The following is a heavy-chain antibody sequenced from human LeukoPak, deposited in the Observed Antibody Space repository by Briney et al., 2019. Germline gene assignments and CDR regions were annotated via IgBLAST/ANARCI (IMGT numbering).Heavy chain of an antibody. J-gene: IGHJ4*02. V-gene: IGHV3-20*04. CDR3: ARGGRGILWFGELGKFDY. D-gene: IGHD3-10*01. CDR2: IKWDGGRT. Sequence: GGSLRLSCAASGFTFDDHGMSWVRQAPGKGLEWVSGIKWDGGRTGYADSVKGRFTISRDNSKNTLYLQMNSLRAEDTAVYYCARGGRGILWFGELGKFDYWGQGTLVTVSS. CDR1: GFTFDDHG.